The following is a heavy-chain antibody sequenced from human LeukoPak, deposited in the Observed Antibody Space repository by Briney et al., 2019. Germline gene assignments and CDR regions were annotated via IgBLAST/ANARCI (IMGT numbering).Heavy chain of an antibody. CDR3: ARRSGDRAFDI. Sequence: PGRSLRLSCAASGFTFENSAMHWVRQAPGKGLEWVSGISWNSGDLIYADSVKGRFTISRDNAKNSLYLQMNSPRLEDMALYYCARRSGDRAFDIWGQGTMVTVSS. J-gene: IGHJ3*02. D-gene: IGHD3-10*01. CDR2: ISWNSGDL. CDR1: GFTFENSA. V-gene: IGHV3-9*03.